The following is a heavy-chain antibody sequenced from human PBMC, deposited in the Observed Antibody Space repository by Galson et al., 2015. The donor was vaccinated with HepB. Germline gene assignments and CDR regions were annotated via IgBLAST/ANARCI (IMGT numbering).Heavy chain of an antibody. CDR1: GYTFTSYY. CDR2: INPSGGST. J-gene: IGHJ3*02. Sequence: SVKVSCKASGYTFTSYYMHWVRQAPGQGLEWMGIINPSGGSTSYAQKFQGRVTMTRDTSTSTVYMELSSLRSEDTAVYYCARNLPPNYYDSRNAFDIWGQGTMVTVSS. D-gene: IGHD3-22*01. V-gene: IGHV1-46*03. CDR3: ARNLPPNYYDSRNAFDI.